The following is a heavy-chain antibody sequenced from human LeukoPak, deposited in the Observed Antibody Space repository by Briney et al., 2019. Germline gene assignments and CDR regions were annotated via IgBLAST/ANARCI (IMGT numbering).Heavy chain of an antibody. CDR2: INHSGST. Sequence: SETLPLTCAVYGGSFSGYYWSWIRQPPGKGLEWIGEINHSGSTNYNPSLKSRVTISVDTSKNQFSLKLSSVTAADTAVYYCARDYAYYYDSSGYYAIPSYYFDYWGQGTLVTVSS. CDR3: ARDYAYYYDSSGYYAIPSYYFDY. CDR1: GGSFSGYY. V-gene: IGHV4-34*01. D-gene: IGHD3-22*01. J-gene: IGHJ4*02.